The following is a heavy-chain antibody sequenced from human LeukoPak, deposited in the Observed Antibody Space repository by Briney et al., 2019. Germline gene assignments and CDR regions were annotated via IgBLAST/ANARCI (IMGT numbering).Heavy chain of an antibody. CDR1: GGSISSYY. CDR3: ASGRTEHSWFSDTPDYYFDY. J-gene: IGHJ4*02. CDR2: IYYSGST. V-gene: IGHV4-59*01. D-gene: IGHD6-13*01. Sequence: PSETLSLTCTVSGGSISSYYWSWIRQPPGKGLEWIGYIYYSGSTNYNPSLKSRVTISVDTSKNQFSLKLSSVTAADTAVYYCASGRTEHSWFSDTPDYYFDYWGQGTLVTVSS.